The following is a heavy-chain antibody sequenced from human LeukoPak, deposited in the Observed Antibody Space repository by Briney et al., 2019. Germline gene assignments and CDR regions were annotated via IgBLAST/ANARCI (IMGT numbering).Heavy chain of an antibody. J-gene: IGHJ4*02. CDR3: ASYRRAYYDYIWGSYNY. D-gene: IGHD3-16*01. CDR1: GGTFSSYA. Sequence: SVEVSCKASGGTFSSYAISWVRQAPGQGLEWMGGIIPIFGTANYAQKFQGRVTITADESTSTAYMELSSLRSEDTAVYYCASYRRAYYDYIWGSYNYWGQGTLVTVSS. CDR2: IIPIFGTA. V-gene: IGHV1-69*01.